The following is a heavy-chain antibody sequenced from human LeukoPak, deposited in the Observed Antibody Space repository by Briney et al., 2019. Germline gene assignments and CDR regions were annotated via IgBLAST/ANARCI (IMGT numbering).Heavy chain of an antibody. V-gene: IGHV3-30*01. CDR1: GFTFSSYA. Sequence: GGSLRLSCAASGFTFSSYAMHWVRQAPGKGLEWVAVISYDGSNKYYAGSVKGRFTISRDNSKNTLYLQMNSLRAEDTAVYYCARVFFPTPEGNSPQDWGQGTLVTVSS. CDR3: ARVFFPTPEGNSPQD. D-gene: IGHD1-7*01. CDR2: ISYDGSNK. J-gene: IGHJ4*02.